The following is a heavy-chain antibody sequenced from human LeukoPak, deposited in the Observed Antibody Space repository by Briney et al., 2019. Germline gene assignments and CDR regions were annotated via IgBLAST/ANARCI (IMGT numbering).Heavy chain of an antibody. CDR3: TRSPITGTGFLDY. CDR1: GYTFTSYY. V-gene: IGHV1-46*01. Sequence: APVKVSCKASGYTFTSYYMHWVRQAPGQGLEWMGIINPSGGSTKYAQNSQGRVTMTRDTSTTTVYMELSSLRSEDTAVYYCTRSPITGTGFLDYWGQGTLVTVSS. J-gene: IGHJ4*02. CDR2: INPSGGST. D-gene: IGHD1/OR15-1a*01.